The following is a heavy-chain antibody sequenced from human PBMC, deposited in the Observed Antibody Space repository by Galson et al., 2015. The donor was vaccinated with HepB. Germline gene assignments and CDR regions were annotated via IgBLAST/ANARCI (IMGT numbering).Heavy chain of an antibody. CDR1: GYTFNTHA. J-gene: IGHJ6*02. CDR3: ARDCSSATCLYGMDV. Sequence: SVKVSCKGSGYTFNTHAYSWVRQAPGQGLEWMGWISANSGYTNYAQKLTGRVTMNTDTSTSTAFMALRSLRSDDTAVYYCARDCSSATCLYGMDVWGQGTTVTVSS. D-gene: IGHD2-2*01. CDR2: ISANSGYT. V-gene: IGHV1-18*04.